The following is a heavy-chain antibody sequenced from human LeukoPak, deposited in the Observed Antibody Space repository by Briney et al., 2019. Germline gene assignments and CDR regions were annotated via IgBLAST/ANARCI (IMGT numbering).Heavy chain of an antibody. Sequence: PGRSLRLSCAASGFTFSNYAMSWVRQAPGKGLEWVSAISGSGGSTHYADSVKGRFTISRDNSKNTLYLQMNSLRAEDTAVYYCAKVLNYYASGYFDYWGQGTLVTVSS. CDR2: ISGSGGST. D-gene: IGHD3-10*01. J-gene: IGHJ4*02. CDR3: AKVLNYYASGYFDY. V-gene: IGHV3-23*01. CDR1: GFTFSNYA.